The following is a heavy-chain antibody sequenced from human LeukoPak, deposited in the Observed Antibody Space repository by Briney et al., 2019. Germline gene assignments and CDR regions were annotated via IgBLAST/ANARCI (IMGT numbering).Heavy chain of an antibody. CDR1: GYTFTGYY. D-gene: IGHD2-2*01. CDR2: INPNSGGT. CDR3: ARRREYCSSTSCYIGNWFDP. Sequence: ASVKVSCKASGYTFTGYYMHWVRQAPGQGLEWMGLINPNSGGTNYAQKLQGRVTMTRDTSISTAYMELSRLRSDDTAVYYCARRREYCSSTSCYIGNWFDPWGQGTLVTVSS. J-gene: IGHJ5*02. V-gene: IGHV1-2*02.